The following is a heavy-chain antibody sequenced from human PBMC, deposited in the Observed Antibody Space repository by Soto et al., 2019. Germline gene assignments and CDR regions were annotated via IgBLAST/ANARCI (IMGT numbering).Heavy chain of an antibody. D-gene: IGHD6-13*01. CDR3: ASLGIAAAGTSDY. CDR1: GYTLTELS. Sequence: RASVKVSCKVSGYTLTELSMHWVRQAPGKGLEWMGGFDPEDGETIYAQKFQGRVTMTEDTSTDTAYMELSSLRSEDTAVYYCASLGIAAAGTSDYWGQETLVTVSS. V-gene: IGHV1-24*01. CDR2: FDPEDGET. J-gene: IGHJ4*02.